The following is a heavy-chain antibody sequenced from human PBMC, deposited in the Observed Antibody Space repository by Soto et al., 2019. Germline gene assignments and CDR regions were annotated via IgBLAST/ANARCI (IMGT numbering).Heavy chain of an antibody. CDR3: ARGVGDGYNALMF. J-gene: IGHJ4*02. Sequence: SVKVSCKASGGTFSSYAISWVRRAPGQGLEWMGGIIPIFGTANYAQKFQGRVTITADKSTSTAYMELSSLRSEDTAVYYCARGVGDGYNALMFWGQGTLVTVSS. CDR2: IIPIFGTA. V-gene: IGHV1-69*06. D-gene: IGHD5-12*01. CDR1: GGTFSSYA.